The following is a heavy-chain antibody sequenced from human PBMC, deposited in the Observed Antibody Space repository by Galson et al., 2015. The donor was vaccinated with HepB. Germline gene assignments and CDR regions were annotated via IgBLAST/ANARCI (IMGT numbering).Heavy chain of an antibody. CDR1: GFIFSDYY. D-gene: IGHD6-13*01. J-gene: IGHJ4*02. Sequence: SLRLSCAASGFIFSDYYMTWIRQAPGKGLEWVSNISGSTIYTSYADSVKGRFTISRDNAKNSLYLQMNSLRAEDTAVYYCASSYSSSWRGDFWGQGTLVTVSS. CDR3: ASSYSSSWRGDF. CDR2: ISGSTIYT. V-gene: IGHV3-11*06.